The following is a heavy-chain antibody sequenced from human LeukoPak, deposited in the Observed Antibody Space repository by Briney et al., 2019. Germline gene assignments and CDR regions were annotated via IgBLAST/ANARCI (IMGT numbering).Heavy chain of an antibody. CDR3: ARDSDLLPRISDY. CDR2: IYSGGST. J-gene: IGHJ4*02. D-gene: IGHD3-10*01. V-gene: IGHV3-53*01. Sequence: GGSLRLSCAASGFTVSSNYMSWVRQAPGKGLEWVSVIYSGGSTYYADSVKGRFTISRDNSKKTLYLQMNSLRAEDTAVYYCARDSDLLPRISDYWGQGTLVTVSS. CDR1: GFTVSSNY.